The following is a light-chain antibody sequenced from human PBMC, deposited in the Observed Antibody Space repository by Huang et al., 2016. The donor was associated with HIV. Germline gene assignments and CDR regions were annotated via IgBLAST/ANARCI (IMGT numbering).Light chain of an antibody. CDR2: SVS. CDR1: QYVGTS. J-gene: IGKJ1*01. CDR3: QQYYNWPWT. Sequence: IVVTQSPATLSVSPGEGATLSCRASQYVGTSLALYQQKPGQSPRLVIQSVSTRATGFPARFSGSGSRTEFTLTITSLQSEDCALYYCQQYYNWPWTFGLGTKVEI. V-gene: IGKV3-15*01.